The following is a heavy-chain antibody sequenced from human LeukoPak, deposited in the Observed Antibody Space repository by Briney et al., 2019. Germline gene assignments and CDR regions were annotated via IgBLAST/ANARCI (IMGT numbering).Heavy chain of an antibody. J-gene: IGHJ4*02. V-gene: IGHV3-74*01. CDR3: TRGGEEPFDY. CDR1: GFTFTRFW. D-gene: IGHD3-10*01. CDR2: INVEGTTT. Sequence: PGGSLRLSCAGSGFTFTRFWMHWVRKAPGKGPVWVARINVEGTTTTYADSVEGRFTISRDENTLYLQMNHLRVDDTAVYYCTRGGEEPFDYWGQGTLVTVSP.